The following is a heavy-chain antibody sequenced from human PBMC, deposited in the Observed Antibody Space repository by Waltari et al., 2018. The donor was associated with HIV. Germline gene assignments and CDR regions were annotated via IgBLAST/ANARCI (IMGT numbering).Heavy chain of an antibody. CDR3: AREALYDSSGYYFDY. Sequence: EVQLVESGGGLVQPGGSLRLSCAASGFTFNKYWMTWVRQAPGKGLEWVANIKQDEIEKYYVDSLKGRFTISRDNAKNSLFLQMNSLRVEDTAVYYCAREALYDSSGYYFDYWGQGTLVTVSS. V-gene: IGHV3-7*01. D-gene: IGHD3-22*01. CDR2: IKQDEIEK. CDR1: GFTFNKYW. J-gene: IGHJ4*02.